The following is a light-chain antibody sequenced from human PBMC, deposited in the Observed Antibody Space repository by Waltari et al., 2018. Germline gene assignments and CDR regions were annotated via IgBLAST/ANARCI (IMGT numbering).Light chain of an antibody. V-gene: IGLV1-40*01. Sequence: QSVLTQPPSVSGAPGQRVTISCTGTNSNIGSGYFVHWYQQITGRAPKLLIHAGTDRPSGVPDRFSAATSGTTASLAITGLQAEDEADYYCQSYDNSVSGSIFGGGTKLTVL. CDR2: AGT. CDR3: QSYDNSVSGSI. J-gene: IGLJ2*01. CDR1: NSNIGSGYF.